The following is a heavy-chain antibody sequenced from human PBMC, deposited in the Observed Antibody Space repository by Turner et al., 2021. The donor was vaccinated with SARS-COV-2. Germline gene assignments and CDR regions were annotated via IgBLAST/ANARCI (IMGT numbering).Heavy chain of an antibody. J-gene: IGHJ6*02. CDR3: ARDHRPVVVPAAKRAGSYYYGMDV. CDR1: VFTFSSYS. V-gene: IGHV3-21*01. Sequence: EVQLVESGGGLVKPGGSLRLSCAASVFTFSSYSMNWVRQAPGKGLEWVSSISSSSSYIYYADSVKGRFTISRDNAKNSLYLQMNSLRAEETAVYYCARDHRPVVVPAAKRAGSYYYGMDVWGQGTTVTVSS. D-gene: IGHD2-2*01. CDR2: ISSSSSYI.